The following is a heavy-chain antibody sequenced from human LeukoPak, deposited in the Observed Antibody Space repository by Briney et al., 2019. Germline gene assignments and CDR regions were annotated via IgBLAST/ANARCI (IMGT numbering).Heavy chain of an antibody. CDR1: GFTFDDYA. J-gene: IGHJ3*02. V-gene: IGHV3-9*01. CDR3: ARDSGNYLDAFDI. D-gene: IGHD1-7*01. CDR2: ISWNSGSI. Sequence: GGSLRLSCAASGFTFDDYAMHWVRQAPGKGLEWVSGISWNSGSIGYADSVKGRFTISRDNAKNSLYLQMNSLRAEDTAVYYCARDSGNYLDAFDIWGQGTMVTVSS.